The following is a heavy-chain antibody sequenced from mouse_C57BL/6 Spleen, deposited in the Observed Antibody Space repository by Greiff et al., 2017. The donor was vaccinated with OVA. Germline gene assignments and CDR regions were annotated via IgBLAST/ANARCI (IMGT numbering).Heavy chain of an antibody. CDR2: INPGSGGT. J-gene: IGHJ3*01. CDR3: ARSDYDYDGAY. V-gene: IGHV1-54*01. Sequence: VKLMESGAELVRPGTSVKVSCKASGYAFTNYLIEWVKQRPGQGLEWIGVINPGSGGTNYNEKFKGKATLTADKSSSTAYMQLSSLTSEDSAVYFCARSDYDYDGAYWGQGTLVTVSA. D-gene: IGHD2-4*01. CDR1: GYAFTNYL.